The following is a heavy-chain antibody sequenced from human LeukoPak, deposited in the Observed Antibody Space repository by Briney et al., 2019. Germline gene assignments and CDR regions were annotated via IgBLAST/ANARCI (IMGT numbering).Heavy chain of an antibody. Sequence: GGSLRLSCAAPGFTFSSYAMSWVRQAPGKGLEWVSAISGSGGSTYYADSVKGRFTISRDNSKNTLYLQMSSLRAEDTAVYYCAKDHRPGIAAAGTGGFDYWGQGTLVTVSS. CDR2: ISGSGGST. V-gene: IGHV3-23*01. J-gene: IGHJ4*02. D-gene: IGHD6-13*01. CDR1: GFTFSSYA. CDR3: AKDHRPGIAAAGTGGFDY.